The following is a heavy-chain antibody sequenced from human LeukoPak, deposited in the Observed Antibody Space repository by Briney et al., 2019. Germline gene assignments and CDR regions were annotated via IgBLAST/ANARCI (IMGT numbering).Heavy chain of an antibody. CDR3: ARSSRGGNYYGSGSYSKLYYYYYYMDV. Sequence: PSETLSLTCTVSGGSISSYYWSWVLQPPGKGLEWIGYIYYSGSTNYNPSLKSRVTISVDTSKNQFSLKLSSVTAADTAVYYCARSSRGGNYYGSGSYSKLYYYYYYMDVWGKGTTVTISS. V-gene: IGHV4-59*12. CDR2: IYYSGST. D-gene: IGHD3-10*01. CDR1: GGSISSYY. J-gene: IGHJ6*03.